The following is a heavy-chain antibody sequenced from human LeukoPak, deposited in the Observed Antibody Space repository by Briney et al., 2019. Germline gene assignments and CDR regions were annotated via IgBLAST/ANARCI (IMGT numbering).Heavy chain of an antibody. CDR1: GFTFSSYG. CDR3: ARAMGSRYGERGYYGMDV. V-gene: IGHV3-33*01. D-gene: IGHD4-17*01. Sequence: GGSLRLSCAASGFTFSSYGMHWVRQAPGKGLEWVAVIWYDGSNKYYADSVKGRSTISRDNSKNTLYLQMNSLRAEDTAVYYCARAMGSRYGERGYYGMDVWGQGTTVTVSS. CDR2: IWYDGSNK. J-gene: IGHJ6*02.